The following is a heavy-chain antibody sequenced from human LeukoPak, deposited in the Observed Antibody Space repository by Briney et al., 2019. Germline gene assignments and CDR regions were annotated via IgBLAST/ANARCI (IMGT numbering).Heavy chain of an antibody. CDR3: AIKDAFDI. J-gene: IGHJ3*02. CDR1: GFTFSNAW. V-gene: IGHV3-21*01. CDR2: ISSSSSYI. Sequence: PGGSLRLSCAASGFTFSNAWMNWVRQAPGKGLEWVSSISSSSSYIYYADSVKGRFTISRDNAKNSLYLQMNSLRAEDTAVYYCAIKDAFDIWGQGTMVTVSS.